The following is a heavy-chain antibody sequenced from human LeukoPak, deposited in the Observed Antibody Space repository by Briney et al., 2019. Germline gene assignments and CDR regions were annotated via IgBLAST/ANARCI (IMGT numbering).Heavy chain of an antibody. CDR3: ARGPTDFDASDI. J-gene: IGHJ3*02. CDR2: IKQDGSET. CDR1: GFTISSYW. V-gene: IGHV3-7*01. Sequence: GGSLRLSCAASGFTISSYWMSWVRQVPGKGLESVAHIKQDGSETYYVDTVRGRFIISRDNAKNSLYLQMNSLRVEDTAVYHCARGPTDFDASDIWGHGTLVTVS.